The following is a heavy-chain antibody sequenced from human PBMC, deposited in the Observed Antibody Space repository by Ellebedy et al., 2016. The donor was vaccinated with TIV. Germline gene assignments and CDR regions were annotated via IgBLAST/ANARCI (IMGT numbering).Heavy chain of an antibody. CDR2: INHSGST. V-gene: IGHV4-34*01. CDR3: ARRDGVMGSGGYYYYGMDV. D-gene: IGHD2-8*01. Sequence: MPSETLSLTCAVYGGSFSDYYWSWIRQPPGKGLEWIGEINHSGSTNYNPSLKSRVTISVDTSKNQFYLKLSSVTAAETAVYYCARRDGVMGSGGYYYYGMDVWGQGTTVTVSS. J-gene: IGHJ6*02. CDR1: GGSFSDYY.